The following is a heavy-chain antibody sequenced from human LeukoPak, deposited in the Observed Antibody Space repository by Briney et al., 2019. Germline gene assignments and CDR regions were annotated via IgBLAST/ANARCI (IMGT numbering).Heavy chain of an antibody. Sequence: GGSLRLSCTASGFTFSSYSMSWVRQAPGKGLEWVSVIYSGGSTYYADSVKGRFTISRDNSKNTLYLQMNSLRAEDTAVYYCARVDYGDYGFDYWGQGTLVTVSS. V-gene: IGHV3-66*01. D-gene: IGHD4-17*01. CDR3: ARVDYGDYGFDY. CDR1: GFTFSSYS. J-gene: IGHJ4*02. CDR2: IYSGGST.